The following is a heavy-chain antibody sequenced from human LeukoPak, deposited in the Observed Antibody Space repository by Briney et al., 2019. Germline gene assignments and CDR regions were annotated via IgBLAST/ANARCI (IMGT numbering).Heavy chain of an antibody. CDR3: ARGPYSSGWYGDY. CDR2: IYHSGST. J-gene: IGHJ4*02. D-gene: IGHD6-19*01. CDR1: GYSISSGCY. V-gene: IGHV4-38-2*02. Sequence: SETLSLTCTVSGYSISSGCYWGWIRQPPGKGLEWIRSIYHSGSTYYNPSLKSRVTISVDTSKNQFSLKLSSVTAADTAVYYCARGPYSSGWYGDYWGQGTLVTVSS.